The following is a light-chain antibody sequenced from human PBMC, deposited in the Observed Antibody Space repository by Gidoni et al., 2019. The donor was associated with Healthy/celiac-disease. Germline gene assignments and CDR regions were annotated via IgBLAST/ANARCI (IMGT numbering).Light chain of an antibody. CDR2: EVR. CDR3: SSYTSSSPVV. J-gene: IGLJ2*01. V-gene: IGLV2-14*01. Sequence: QSALTQPASVSGSPGPSITISCTGTSSDVGGYNYVSWYKQPPGKAPKIMIYEVRNRPSGVSNRFSGSKSGNTASLTISVLQAEDEADYYCSSYTSSSPVVFGGGTKLTVL. CDR1: SSDVGGYNY.